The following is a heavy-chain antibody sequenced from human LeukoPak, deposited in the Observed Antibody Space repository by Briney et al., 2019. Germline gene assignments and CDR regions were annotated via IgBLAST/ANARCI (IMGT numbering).Heavy chain of an antibody. CDR1: GGSISSDGYY. J-gene: IGHJ3*02. D-gene: IGHD2-15*01. CDR2: IYYSGTT. Sequence: SETLSLTCTVSGGSISSDGYYWTWIRQHPGKGLEWIGYIYYSGTTYYNPSLESRVTLSVDTSKNQFSLTLSSVTAADTAVYYCARYRDSGGRLAFDIWGQGTMAAVSS. V-gene: IGHV4-31*03. CDR3: ARYRDSGGRLAFDI.